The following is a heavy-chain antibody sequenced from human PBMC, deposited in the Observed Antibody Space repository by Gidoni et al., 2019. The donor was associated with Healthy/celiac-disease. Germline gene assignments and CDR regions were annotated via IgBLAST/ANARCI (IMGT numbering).Heavy chain of an antibody. CDR2: IIPIFGTA. J-gene: IGHJ4*02. Sequence: QVQLVQSGAEVKKPGSSVKVSCKASGGTFSSYAISWVRQAPGQGLEWRGGIIPIFGTANSAQKFQGRVTIPADESTSTAYMELSSLRSEDTAVYYCARAYGAWAHFDYWGQGTLVTVSS. CDR1: GGTFSSYA. V-gene: IGHV1-69*01. D-gene: IGHD3-16*01. CDR3: ARAYGAWAHFDY.